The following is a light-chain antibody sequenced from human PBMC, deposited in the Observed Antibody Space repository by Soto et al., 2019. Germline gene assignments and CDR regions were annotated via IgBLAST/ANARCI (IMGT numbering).Light chain of an antibody. Sequence: QTLLTQPASVSGSPGQSITISCTGTSSDVGTYKPVSWYQQYPGKAPKVIIYDDTKRPSGVSSRFSGSKSGNTASLTISGLQAEDEAEYYCCSFAGSSTSFGGGTKVTVL. V-gene: IGLV2-23*01. J-gene: IGLJ3*02. CDR3: CSFAGSSTS. CDR1: SSDVGTYKP. CDR2: DDT.